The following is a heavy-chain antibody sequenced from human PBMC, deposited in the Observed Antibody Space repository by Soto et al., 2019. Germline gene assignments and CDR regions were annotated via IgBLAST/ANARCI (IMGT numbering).Heavy chain of an antibody. D-gene: IGHD1-26*01. V-gene: IGHV3-21*01. CDR2: ISSSSYI. CDR3: ARESGSYFLGLDY. Sequence: GSLRLSCAASGFTFSSYSMNWVRQAPGKGLEWVSSISSSSYIYYADSVKGRFTISRDNAKNSLYLQMNSLRAEDTAVYYCARESGSYFLGLDYWGQGTLVTVSS. J-gene: IGHJ4*02. CDR1: GFTFSSYS.